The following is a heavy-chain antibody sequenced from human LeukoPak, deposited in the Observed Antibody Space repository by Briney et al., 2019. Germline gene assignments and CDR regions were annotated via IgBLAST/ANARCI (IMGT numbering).Heavy chain of an antibody. CDR3: ARLVSSSWYAGFDP. CDR2: IYSGGST. V-gene: IGHV3-53*01. Sequence: GGSLRLSCAASGFTVTGNYMSWVRQAPGKGLEWVSVIYSGGSTYYADSVKGRFTISRDNSKNTLYLQMNSLRAEDTAVYYCARLVSSSWYAGFDPWGQGTLVTVSS. D-gene: IGHD6-13*01. J-gene: IGHJ5*02. CDR1: GFTVTGNY.